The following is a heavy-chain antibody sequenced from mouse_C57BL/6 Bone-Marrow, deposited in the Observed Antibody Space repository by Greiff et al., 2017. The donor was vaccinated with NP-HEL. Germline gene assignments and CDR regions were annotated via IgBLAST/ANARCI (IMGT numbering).Heavy chain of an antibody. CDR1: GYTFTSYW. V-gene: IGHV1-64*01. D-gene: IGHD3-2*02. CDR2: IHPNSGST. Sequence: VQLQQSGAELVKPGASVKLSCKASGYTFTSYWMHWVKQRPGQGLEWIGMIHPNSGSTNYNEKFKSKATLTLDKSSSTAYMQLSSLTSEDAAVYYCASQAGQGTRYFDYWGQGTTLTVSS. CDR3: ASQAGQGTRYFDY. J-gene: IGHJ2*01.